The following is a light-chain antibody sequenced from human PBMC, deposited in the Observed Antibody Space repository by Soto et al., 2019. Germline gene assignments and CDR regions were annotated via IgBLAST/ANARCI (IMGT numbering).Light chain of an antibody. CDR3: QQYNSYSPLT. J-gene: IGKJ4*01. Sequence: DIPMTQSPSTLSASVGDRVTVPCRASQAIGSWLAWYQQKPGRAPKLLIYDASSLESGVPSRFSGSGSGTEFTLTISSLQPDDFATYYCQQYNSYSPLTFAGGTKVDI. V-gene: IGKV1-5*01. CDR1: QAIGSW. CDR2: DAS.